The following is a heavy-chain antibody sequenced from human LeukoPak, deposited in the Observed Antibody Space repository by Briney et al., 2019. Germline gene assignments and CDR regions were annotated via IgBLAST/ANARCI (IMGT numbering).Heavy chain of an antibody. D-gene: IGHD2-15*01. J-gene: IGHJ6*03. V-gene: IGHV4-4*02. CDR1: GDSISSNYW. Sequence: SGTLSLTCAVSGDSISSNYWWTWVRQPPGKGLEWIGEIHHSGSTNYNPSLKSRVTISVDTSKNQFSLKLSSVTAADTAVYYCARSVEGYCSGGSCYSYYYYMDVWGKGTTVTISS. CDR3: ARSVEGYCSGGSCYSYYYYMDV. CDR2: IHHSGST.